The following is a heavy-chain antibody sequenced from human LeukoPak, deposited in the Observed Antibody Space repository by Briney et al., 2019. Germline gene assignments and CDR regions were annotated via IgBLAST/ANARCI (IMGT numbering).Heavy chain of an antibody. CDR3: ASRYYYYYMDV. CDR1: GFTFSSYG. Sequence: PGGSLRLSCAASGFTFSSYGMHWVRQAPGKGLEWVAVISYDGSNKYYADSVKGRFTISRDNSKNTLYLQMNSLRAEDTAVFYCASRYYYYYMDVWGKGTTVTVSS. V-gene: IGHV3-30*03. J-gene: IGHJ6*03. CDR2: ISYDGSNK.